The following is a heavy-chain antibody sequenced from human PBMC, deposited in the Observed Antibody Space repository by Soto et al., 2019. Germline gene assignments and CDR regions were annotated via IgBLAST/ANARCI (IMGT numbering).Heavy chain of an antibody. CDR1: GGPFSGYY. V-gene: IGHV4-34*01. CDR2: INHSGST. D-gene: IGHD3-9*01. CDR3: ARGRLSYDILTGYYIRRGWFDP. J-gene: IGHJ5*02. Sequence: SETLSLTCAVYGGPFSGYYWSWIRQPPGKGLEWIGEINHSGSTNYNPSLKSRVTISVDTSKNQFSLKLSSVTAADTAVYYCARGRLSYDILTGYYIRRGWFDPWGQGTLVTVSS.